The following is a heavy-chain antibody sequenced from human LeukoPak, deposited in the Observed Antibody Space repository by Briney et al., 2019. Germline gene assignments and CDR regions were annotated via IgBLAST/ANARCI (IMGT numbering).Heavy chain of an antibody. CDR3: ARGPAPAYCSSTSCYRAYYYYYGMDV. CDR1: GGSFSGYY. D-gene: IGHD2-2*02. J-gene: IGHJ6*02. CDR2: IHHSGST. Sequence: SETLSLTCAVYGGSFSGYYWSWIRQPPGKGLEWIGEIHHSGSTNYNPSLKSRVTISVDTSKNQFSLKLSSVTAADTAVYYCARGPAPAYCSSTSCYRAYYYYYGMDVWGQGTTVTVSS. V-gene: IGHV4-34*01.